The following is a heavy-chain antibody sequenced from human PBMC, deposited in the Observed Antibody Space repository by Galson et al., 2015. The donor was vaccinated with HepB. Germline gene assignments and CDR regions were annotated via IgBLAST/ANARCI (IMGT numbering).Heavy chain of an antibody. D-gene: IGHD1-20*01. Sequence: SVKVSCKASGFTFTSSAVQWVRQARGQRLEWIGWIVVGSGNTNYAQKFQERVTITRDMSTSTAYMELSSLRSEDTAVYYCAYNSGTYYYYYGMDVWGQGTTVTVSS. J-gene: IGHJ6*02. CDR1: GFTFTSSA. CDR2: IVVGSGNT. V-gene: IGHV1-58*01. CDR3: AYNSGTYYYYYGMDV.